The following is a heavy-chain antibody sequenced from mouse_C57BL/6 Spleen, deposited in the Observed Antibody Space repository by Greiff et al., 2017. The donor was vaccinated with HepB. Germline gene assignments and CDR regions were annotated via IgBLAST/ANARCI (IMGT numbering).Heavy chain of an antibody. V-gene: IGHV5-17*01. CDR3: AKGPILYYAMDY. CDR1: GFTFSDYG. D-gene: IGHD3-3*01. Sequence: EVHLVESGGGLVKPGGSLKLSCAASGFTFSDYGMHWVRQAPEKGLEWVAYISSGSSTIYYADTVKGRFTISRDNAKNTLFLQMTSLRSEDTAMYYCAKGPILYYAMDYWGQGTSVTVSS. CDR2: ISSGSSTI. J-gene: IGHJ4*01.